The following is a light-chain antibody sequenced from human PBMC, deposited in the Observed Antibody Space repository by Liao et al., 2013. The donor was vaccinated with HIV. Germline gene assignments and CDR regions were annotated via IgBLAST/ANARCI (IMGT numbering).Light chain of an antibody. V-gene: IGLV3-1*01. CDR2: FDS. CDR3: QAWDSSTGV. CDR1: KLGDKY. Sequence: SYELTQPPSVSVSPGQTASITCSGDKLGDKYACWYQQKPGQAPVMVIFFDSDRPSGIPDRVSASKSENTATLTISGTQAMDEADYYCQAWDSSTGVFGGGTKVDRP. J-gene: IGLJ3*02.